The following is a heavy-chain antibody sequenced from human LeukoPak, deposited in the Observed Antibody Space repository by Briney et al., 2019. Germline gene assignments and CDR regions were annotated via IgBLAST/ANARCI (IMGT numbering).Heavy chain of an antibody. CDR1: GFPFSIYE. CDR2: IGSSGTTI. J-gene: IGHJ4*02. V-gene: IGHV3-48*03. Sequence: AGGSLRLSCAVSGFPFSIYEMNWVRQAPGKGLEWVSNIGSSGTTIYYADSVKGRFSTSRDNAKNSLYLQMNSLRVEDTAVYYCALLAVASDFDYWGQGALVTVSS. D-gene: IGHD6-19*01. CDR3: ALLAVASDFDY.